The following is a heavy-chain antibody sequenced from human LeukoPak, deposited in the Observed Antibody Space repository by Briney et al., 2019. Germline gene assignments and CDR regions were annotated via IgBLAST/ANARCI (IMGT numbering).Heavy chain of an antibody. V-gene: IGHV1-2*02. J-gene: IGHJ4*02. CDR2: INPNSGGT. CDR3: ASRSGTYPYYIDY. Sequence: ASVKVSCKASGYSFTGYYMHWVRQAPGQGLEWMGWINPNSGGTNYAQKLQGRVTMTTDTSTSTAFIELRSLTSDDTAVYYCASRSGTYPYYIDYWGQGTLVTVSS. CDR1: GYSFTGYY. D-gene: IGHD1-26*01.